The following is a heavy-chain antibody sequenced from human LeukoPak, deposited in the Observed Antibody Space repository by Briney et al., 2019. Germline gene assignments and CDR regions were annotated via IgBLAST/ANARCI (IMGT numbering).Heavy chain of an antibody. Sequence: GGSLRLSCAASGFTFSNYWMSWVRQAPGKGLEWVANIKQDGSEKYYVDSVKGRYTISRDNAENSLYLQMNSLRAEDTAVYYCARDSGMDVWGQGTTVTVSS. CDR2: IKQDGSEK. V-gene: IGHV3-7*01. CDR1: GFTFSNYW. CDR3: ARDSGMDV. J-gene: IGHJ6*02.